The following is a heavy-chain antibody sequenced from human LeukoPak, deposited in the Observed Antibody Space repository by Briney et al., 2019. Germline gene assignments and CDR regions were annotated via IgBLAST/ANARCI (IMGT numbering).Heavy chain of an antibody. V-gene: IGHV4-38-2*02. D-gene: IGHD3-9*01. CDR2: IYHSGST. CDR3: ARTYYDTLTGYFYFDY. J-gene: IGHJ4*02. Sequence: SETLSLTCTVSGYSISSGYYWGWIRQPPGKGLEWIGSIYHSGSTYYNPSLKSRVTISVHTAKNQFSLKLTSVTAADTAVYYCARTYYDTLTGYFYFDYWGQGTLVTVSS. CDR1: GYSISSGYY.